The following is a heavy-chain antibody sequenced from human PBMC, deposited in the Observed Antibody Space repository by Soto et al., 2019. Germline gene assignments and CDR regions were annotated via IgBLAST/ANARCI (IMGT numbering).Heavy chain of an antibody. J-gene: IGHJ6*02. CDR1: GGTFSSYA. CDR2: IIPIFGTA. Sequence: GASVKVSCKASGGTFSSYAISWVRQAPGQGLEWMGGIIPIFGTANYAQKFQGRVTITADKSTSTAYMELSSLRSEDTAVYYCARDRGSMIVVVRDGDGMDVWGQGTTVTVSS. V-gene: IGHV1-69*06. D-gene: IGHD3-22*01. CDR3: ARDRGSMIVVVRDGDGMDV.